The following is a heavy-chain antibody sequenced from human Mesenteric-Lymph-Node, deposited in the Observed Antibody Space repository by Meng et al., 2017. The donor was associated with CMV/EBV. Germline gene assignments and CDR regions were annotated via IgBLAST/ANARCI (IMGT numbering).Heavy chain of an antibody. D-gene: IGHD3-10*01. J-gene: IGHJ4*02. CDR2: TNPNSGNT. CDR1: GYTFSSYD. CDR3: ARSRGAGFDY. V-gene: IGHV1-8*03. Sequence: KVSCKASGYTFSSYDVNWVRQATGRGLEWMGWTNPNSGNTGYAQKFQDRVTITRDTSISTVYMELSGLRSEDTAVYYCARSRGAGFDYWGQGTLVTVSS.